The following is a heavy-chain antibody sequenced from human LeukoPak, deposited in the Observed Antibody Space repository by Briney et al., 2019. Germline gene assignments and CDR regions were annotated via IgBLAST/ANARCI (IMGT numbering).Heavy chain of an antibody. CDR2: VSYDGSNK. J-gene: IGHJ4*02. CDR1: GFTFSSYA. Sequence: GESLRLSCAASGFTFSSYAMHWVRQAPGKGLEWVAVVSYDGSNKYYANSVKGRFTISRDKSKNTLHLQMNSLRAEDTAIYYCARDTSFAVGATLDFWGQGTLVTVSS. V-gene: IGHV3-30*04. CDR3: ARDTSFAVGATLDF. D-gene: IGHD1-26*01.